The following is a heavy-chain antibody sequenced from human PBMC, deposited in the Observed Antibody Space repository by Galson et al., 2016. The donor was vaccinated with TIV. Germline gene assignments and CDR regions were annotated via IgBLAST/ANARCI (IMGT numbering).Heavy chain of an antibody. CDR2: ISAYTGNP. CDR1: GYTFTFYG. D-gene: IGHD2-21*01. J-gene: IGHJ6*03. Sequence: SVKVSCKASGYTFTFYGITWVRRAPGHGLEWLGWISAYTGNPSYAQRFQGRVTMTADTSTSTAYLDLRSLRFDDTAVYFCARGSNPTYYSMYMDLWGKGTTVTVSS. CDR3: ARGSNPTYYSMYMDL. V-gene: IGHV1-18*01.